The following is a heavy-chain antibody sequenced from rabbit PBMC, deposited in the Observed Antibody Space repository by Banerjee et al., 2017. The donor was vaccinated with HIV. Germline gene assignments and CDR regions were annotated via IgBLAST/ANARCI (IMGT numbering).Heavy chain of an antibody. CDR2: IYPNYGRT. CDR1: GFDFSSYG. D-gene: IGHD2-1*01. V-gene: IGHV1S47*01. CDR3: ARDIATNTAYNNL. J-gene: IGHJ4*01. Sequence: QEQLKETGGGLVQPGGSLTLSCKASGFDFSSYGISWVRQAPGKGLEWIAVIYPNYGRTDYASWVNGRFTISSHNAQNTLYLQLNSLTAADTATYFCARDIATNTAYNNLWGQGTLAPS.